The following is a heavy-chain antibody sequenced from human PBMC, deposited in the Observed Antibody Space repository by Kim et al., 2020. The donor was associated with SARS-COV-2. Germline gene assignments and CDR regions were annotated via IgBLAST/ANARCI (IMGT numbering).Heavy chain of an antibody. CDR3: ARGRWKVDY. V-gene: IGHV3-7*01. Sequence: GGSLRLSCAASGFTFSIFWMSWVRQAPGKGLEWVASVKLDGSENYYVDSVKGRFTISRDNAKNSLFLQMNSLRAEDTAVYYCARGRWKVDYWGQGTLVTV. J-gene: IGHJ4*02. D-gene: IGHD1-1*01. CDR2: VKLDGSEN. CDR1: GFTFSIFW.